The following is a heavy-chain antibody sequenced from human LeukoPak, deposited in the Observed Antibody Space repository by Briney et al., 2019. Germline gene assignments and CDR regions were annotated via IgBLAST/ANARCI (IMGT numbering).Heavy chain of an antibody. V-gene: IGHV4-59*12. Sequence: SETLSLTCTVSSGSISSYYWSWIRQPPGKGLEWIGYINFSGTTKYNSSFKSRVTISVDKSKNQFSLKLSSVTAADTAVYYCARDSSIWYRGAFDYWGQGTLVTVSS. CDR1: SGSISSYY. D-gene: IGHD6-13*01. CDR2: INFSGTT. CDR3: ARDSSIWYRGAFDY. J-gene: IGHJ4*02.